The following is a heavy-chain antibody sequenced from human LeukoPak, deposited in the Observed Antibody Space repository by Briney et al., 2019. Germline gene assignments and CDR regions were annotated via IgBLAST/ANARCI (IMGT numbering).Heavy chain of an antibody. D-gene: IGHD2-15*01. CDR2: INHSGST. J-gene: IGHJ5*02. Sequence: SETLSLTCAVYGGSFSGYYWSWIRHPLGKGLEWIGEINHSGSTNYNPSLKSRVTISVDTSKNQFSLKLSSVTAADTAVYYCASRVVVAASPNNWFDPWGQGTLVTVSS. CDR3: ASRVVVAASPNNWFDP. CDR1: GGSFSGYY. V-gene: IGHV4-34*01.